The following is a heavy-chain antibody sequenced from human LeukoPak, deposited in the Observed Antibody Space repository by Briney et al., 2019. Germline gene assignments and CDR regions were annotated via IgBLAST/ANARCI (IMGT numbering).Heavy chain of an antibody. CDR3: ARCPYYDILTGYYYYYGMDV. D-gene: IGHD3-9*01. CDR1: GGSFSGYY. J-gene: IGHJ6*02. Sequence: SETLSLTCAVYGGSFSGYYWSWIRQPPGKGLEWIGEINHSGSTNYNPSLKSRVTTSVDTSKNQFSLKLSSVTAADTAVYYCARCPYYDILTGYYYYYGMDVWGQGTTVTVSS. V-gene: IGHV4-34*01. CDR2: INHSGST.